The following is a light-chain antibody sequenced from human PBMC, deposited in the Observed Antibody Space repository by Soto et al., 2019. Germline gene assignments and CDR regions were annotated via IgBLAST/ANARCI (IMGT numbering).Light chain of an antibody. Sequence: DIVMTHSPLSLPVTPGEPASISCRSSHSLLHSNGYNYLDWYLQKPGQSPQLLIYLGSNRASGVPDRFSGSGSGTDFTLKISRVEAEDVGVYYCMQALQTPTFGQGTKVDIK. J-gene: IGKJ1*01. V-gene: IGKV2-28*01. CDR3: MQALQTPT. CDR1: HSLLHSNGYNY. CDR2: LGS.